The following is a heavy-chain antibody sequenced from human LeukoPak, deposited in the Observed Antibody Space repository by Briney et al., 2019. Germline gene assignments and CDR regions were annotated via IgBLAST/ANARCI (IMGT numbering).Heavy chain of an antibody. CDR1: GGTFSSYA. CDR3: ARARGLMKAFDI. D-gene: IGHD3-16*01. V-gene: IGHV1-69*13. J-gene: IGHJ3*02. Sequence: SVKVSCKASGGTFSSYAISWVRQAPGQGLEWMGGIIPIFGTANYAQKFQGRVTITADESTSTAYMELSSLRSEDTAVYYCARARGLMKAFDIWGQGTMVTASS. CDR2: IIPIFGTA.